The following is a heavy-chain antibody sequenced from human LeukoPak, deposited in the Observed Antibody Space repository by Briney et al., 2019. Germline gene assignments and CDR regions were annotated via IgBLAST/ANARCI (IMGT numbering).Heavy chain of an antibody. D-gene: IGHD2-15*01. CDR1: GDSISVYY. CDR2: IYYSGTT. J-gene: IGHJ1*01. V-gene: IGHV4-59*01. CDR3: ASYCSGGSCYSNNAYFHH. Sequence: SETLSLTCTVSGDSISVYYSSWIRQPPGKGLEWIGYIYYSGTTNYNPSLKSRVTFSVDTSKNQFSLKLSSVTAADTALYYCASYCSGGSCYSNNAYFHHWGQGTLVTVSS.